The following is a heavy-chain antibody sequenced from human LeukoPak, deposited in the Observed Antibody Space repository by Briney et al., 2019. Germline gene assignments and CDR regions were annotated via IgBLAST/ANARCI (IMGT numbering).Heavy chain of an antibody. D-gene: IGHD5-12*01. CDR2: IIPIFGTA. Sequence: ASVKVSCKASGGTXSSYAISWVRQAPGQGLEWMGGIIPIFGTANYAQKFQGRVTITADESTSTAYMELSSRRSEDTAVYYCARGSYSGYDYFDYWGQGTLVTVSS. CDR3: ARGSYSGYDYFDY. J-gene: IGHJ4*02. V-gene: IGHV1-69*13. CDR1: GGTXSSYA.